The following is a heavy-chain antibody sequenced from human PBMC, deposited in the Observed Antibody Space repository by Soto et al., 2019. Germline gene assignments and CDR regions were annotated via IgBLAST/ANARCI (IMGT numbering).Heavy chain of an antibody. Sequence: GGSLRLSCAASGFTFSSYSMNWVRQAPGKGLEWVSYISSSSSTIYYADSVKGRFTISRDNAKNSLYLQMNSLRAEDTAVYYYARDSYDSSGSYPRALDSLGQGTPLTISS. V-gene: IGHV3-48*01. J-gene: IGHJ4*02. D-gene: IGHD3-22*01. CDR3: ARDSYDSSGSYPRALDS. CDR2: ISSSSSTI. CDR1: GFTFSSYS.